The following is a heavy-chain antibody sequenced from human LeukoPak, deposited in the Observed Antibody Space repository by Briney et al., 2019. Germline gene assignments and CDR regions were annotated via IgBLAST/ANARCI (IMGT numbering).Heavy chain of an antibody. CDR2: IKEVGSER. Sequence: GGSLRLSCAASGFTFSSYWMSWVRLAPGKGLEWVANIKEVGSERNYVDSVKGRFTISRDNAKNSLYLQMNSLRVAHTAVYYCVSEGYNYYGMDVWGQGTTVTVSS. J-gene: IGHJ6*02. V-gene: IGHV3-7*01. CDR1: GFTFSSYW. CDR3: VSEGYNYYGMDV.